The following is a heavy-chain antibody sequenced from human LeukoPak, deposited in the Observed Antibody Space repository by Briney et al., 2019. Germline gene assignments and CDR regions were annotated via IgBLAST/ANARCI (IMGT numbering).Heavy chain of an antibody. Sequence: SETLSLTCTVSGGSISSGSYYWSWIRQPAGKGLEWIGRIYTSGNTNYNPSLKSRVTISVDTSKNQFSLNLTSVTAADTAVYYCARGSSRSVWGQGTLVTVSS. J-gene: IGHJ4*02. V-gene: IGHV4-61*02. D-gene: IGHD6-13*01. CDR2: IYTSGNT. CDR1: GGSISSGSYY. CDR3: ARGSSRSV.